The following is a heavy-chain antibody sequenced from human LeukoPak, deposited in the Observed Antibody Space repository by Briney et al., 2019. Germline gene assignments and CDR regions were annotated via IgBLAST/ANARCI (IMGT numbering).Heavy chain of an antibody. D-gene: IGHD5-18*01. Sequence: HPGGSLRLSCAASGFTFSSYGMHWVRQAPGKGLEYVSGISSDGSSTHHANSVKGRFSISRDNSKNTLCLQMGSLRAEDMAVYYCARVGYSYDYWGQGTLVTVSS. V-gene: IGHV3-64*01. CDR3: ARVGYSYDY. CDR2: ISSDGSST. J-gene: IGHJ4*02. CDR1: GFTFSSYG.